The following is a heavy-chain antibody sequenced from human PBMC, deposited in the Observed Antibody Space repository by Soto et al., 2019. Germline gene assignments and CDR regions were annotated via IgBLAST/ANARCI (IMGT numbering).Heavy chain of an antibody. V-gene: IGHV1-24*01. Sequence: ASLRVSCKVSGYTLTELSMHWVRQPPGKGLEWMGGIDPEDDKTNYAQKYQGRVTMTEDTSTDTAYMELSSLRSENTAVYYCAKSEKQMVQYYYYGMDVWGQGTTVTVSS. CDR3: AKSEKQMVQYYYYGMDV. CDR2: IDPEDDKT. CDR1: GYTLTELS. D-gene: IGHD6-13*01. J-gene: IGHJ6*02.